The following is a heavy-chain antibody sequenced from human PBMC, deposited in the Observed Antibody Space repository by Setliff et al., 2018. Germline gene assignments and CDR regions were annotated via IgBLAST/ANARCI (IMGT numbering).Heavy chain of an antibody. V-gene: IGHV3-30*02. CDR1: GFDFPTYG. CDR2: IRYGSYQQ. D-gene: IGHD6-19*01. CDR3: STKAVPGT. Sequence: PGGSLRLSCEASGFDFPTYGIHWVRQAPDRGLEWVAFIRYGSYQQTYADSVKGRFTISKDFAKNLLFLQMNSLRAEDTAVYFCSTKAVPGTGGQGTLVTVSS. J-gene: IGHJ4*02.